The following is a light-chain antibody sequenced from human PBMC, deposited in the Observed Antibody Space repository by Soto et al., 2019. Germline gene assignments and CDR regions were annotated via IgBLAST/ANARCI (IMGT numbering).Light chain of an antibody. J-gene: IGKJ1*01. Sequence: DIQMTQSPSSLAASVGARVTITCRASQSISTYLNWYQQKPGKAPKVLIFDASRLQSGVASRFSVSGSGTDFTLTISSLQPEDSATYYCQQSYSAPWTFGQGTKVQVK. CDR1: QSISTY. CDR2: DAS. CDR3: QQSYSAPWT. V-gene: IGKV1-39*01.